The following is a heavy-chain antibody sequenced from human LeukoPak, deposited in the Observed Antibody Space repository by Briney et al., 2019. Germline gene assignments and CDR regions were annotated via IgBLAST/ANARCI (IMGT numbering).Heavy chain of an antibody. CDR1: GYTFTDYY. CDR2: INPNSGDT. CDR3: ASGYTSNWWEYYFDY. V-gene: IGHV1-2*02. J-gene: IGHJ4*02. D-gene: IGHD6-13*01. Sequence: GASVKVSCKASGYTFTDYYMHWVRQAPGQGLEWMGWINPNSGDTNYAQKFQGRVTMTRDTSISTAYMELSRLRSDDTAVYYCASGYTSNWWEYYFDYWGQGTLVTVSS.